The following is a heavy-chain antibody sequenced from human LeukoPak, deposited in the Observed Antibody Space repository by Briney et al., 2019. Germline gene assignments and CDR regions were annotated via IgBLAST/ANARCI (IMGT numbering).Heavy chain of an antibody. V-gene: IGHV5-51*01. D-gene: IGHD3-3*01. CDR3: ARRLITIFAVAVDAFDI. J-gene: IGHJ3*02. CDR1: GYSFTSYW. CDR2: IYPGDSDT. Sequence: GESLKISCKGSGYSFTSYWIGWVRQMPGKGLEWMGIIYPGDSDTRYSPSFQCQVTIAADKSISTAYLQWSSLKASDTAMYYCARRLITIFAVAVDAFDIWGQGTMVTVSS.